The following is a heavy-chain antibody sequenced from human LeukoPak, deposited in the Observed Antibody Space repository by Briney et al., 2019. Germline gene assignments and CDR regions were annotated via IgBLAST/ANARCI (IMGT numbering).Heavy chain of an antibody. J-gene: IGHJ4*02. CDR1: GFTFSDYY. CDR3: AKRKREYSSSWSYGY. Sequence: GGSLRLSCAASGFTFSDYYMSWIRQAPGKGLEWVSYISSSGSTIYYADSVKGRFTISRDNAKNSLYLQMNSLRAEDTAVYYCAKRKREYSSSWSYGYWGQGTLVTVSS. V-gene: IGHV3-11*01. CDR2: ISSSGSTI. D-gene: IGHD6-13*01.